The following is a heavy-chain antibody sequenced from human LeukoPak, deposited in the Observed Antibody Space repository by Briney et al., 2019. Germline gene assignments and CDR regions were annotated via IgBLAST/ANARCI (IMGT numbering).Heavy chain of an antibody. CDR1: GFTFISNG. V-gene: IGHV3-23*01. CDR2: IIGSGGST. D-gene: IGHD3-3*01. CDR3: ARVDGYDFFFDY. J-gene: IGHJ4*02. Sequence: GGTLIHSSAASGFTFISNGMSWVRQALGKGLEWGSAIIGSGGSTYSADSVKGRFTISRDNSKNTLYLQMNSLRAEDTAVYYCARVDGYDFFFDYWGQGTLVSVSS.